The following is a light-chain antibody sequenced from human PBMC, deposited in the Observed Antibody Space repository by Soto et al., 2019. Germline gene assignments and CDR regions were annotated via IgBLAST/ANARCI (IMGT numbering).Light chain of an antibody. Sequence: EILMTQSPATLSVSPGETATVSCRASQSVSTKLAWYQQKPGQAPRLLINGASTRATGIPARFSGSGSGTEFTLTISSLQSEDFAVYYCHQSNDWWTFGQGTKVDIK. V-gene: IGKV3-15*01. CDR3: HQSNDWWT. J-gene: IGKJ1*01. CDR1: QSVSTK. CDR2: GAS.